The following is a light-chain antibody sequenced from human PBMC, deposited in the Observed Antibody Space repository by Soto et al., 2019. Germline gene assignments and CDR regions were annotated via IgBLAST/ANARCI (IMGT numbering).Light chain of an antibody. V-gene: IGKV1-5*01. CDR2: DAS. Sequence: DIQMTQSPSTLSASVGDRVTITCRASQSISSWLAWYQQKPGKAPKLLIYDASSLESGVPSRFSGSGSGTAFTLTISNLQPDDFATYYCQHYTSYFGGGTKVEIK. J-gene: IGKJ4*01. CDR3: QHYTSY. CDR1: QSISSW.